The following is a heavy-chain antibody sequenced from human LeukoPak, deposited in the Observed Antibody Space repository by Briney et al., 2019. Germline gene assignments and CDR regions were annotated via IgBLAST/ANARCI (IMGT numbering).Heavy chain of an antibody. CDR1: GYTFTDYY. J-gene: IGHJ4*02. D-gene: IGHD6-19*01. CDR2: MNSNSGAT. V-gene: IGHV1-2*02. Sequence: AAVKVSCKGSGYTFTDYYIHWVRLAPGQGFEWMAWMNSNSGATKYAQEFQDRVTVTRDTSISTAYMELSSLRSDDTAVYFCTRSSGKIDYWGQGTQVTVSS. CDR3: TRSSGKIDY.